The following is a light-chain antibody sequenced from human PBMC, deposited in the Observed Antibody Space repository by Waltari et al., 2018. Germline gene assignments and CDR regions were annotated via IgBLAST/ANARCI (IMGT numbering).Light chain of an antibody. V-gene: IGKV1-33*01. J-gene: IGKJ3*01. CDR3: QQHDNLPIFT. Sequence: DIQMTQSPSSLSASVGDRVTIPCQASQDISNYLNWYQQKPGKAPKLLIYDASNLETGVPSRFSGSGSGTDFTFTISSLQPEDIATYYCQQHDNLPIFTFGPGTKVDIK. CDR1: QDISNY. CDR2: DAS.